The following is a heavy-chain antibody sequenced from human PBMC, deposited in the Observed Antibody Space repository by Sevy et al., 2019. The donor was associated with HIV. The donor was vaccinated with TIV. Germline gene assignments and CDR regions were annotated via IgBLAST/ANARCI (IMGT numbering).Heavy chain of an antibody. CDR1: GYNFTNFW. J-gene: IGHJ6*02. V-gene: IGHV5-51*01. CDR2: IYPGHSDI. D-gene: IGHD2-2*01. CDR3: ARHGPAQAAPLLDLIPGASYYGVDV. Sequence: GESLKISCKGSGYNFTNFWLAWVRQMPGKGLEWMGFIYPGHSDIRLSPSFQGQVTISVDKSVSTAYLEWGSLRASDSAMYFCARHGPAQAAPLLDLIPGASYYGVDVWGQGTTVTVS.